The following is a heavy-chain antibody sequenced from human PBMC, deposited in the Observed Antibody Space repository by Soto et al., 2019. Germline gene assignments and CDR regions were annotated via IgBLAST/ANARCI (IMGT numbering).Heavy chain of an antibody. J-gene: IGHJ5*02. V-gene: IGHV3-30*18. CDR2: IPYDGSNK. Sequence: GGSLRLSCAASGFTFSSYGIHWVRQAPGKGLEWVAVIPYDGSNKYYADSVKGRFTISRDNSKNPLYLQMNSLRAEDTAVYYCAKDPYTVTTRSGWFDPWGQGTLVTVSS. D-gene: IGHD4-4*01. CDR3: AKDPYTVTTRSGWFDP. CDR1: GFTFSSYG.